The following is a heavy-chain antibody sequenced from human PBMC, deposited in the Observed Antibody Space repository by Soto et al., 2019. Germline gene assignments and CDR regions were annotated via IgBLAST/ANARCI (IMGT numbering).Heavy chain of an antibody. Sequence: QVQLVQSGAEVKKPGSSVKVSCKASGGTFSSYAISWVRQAPGQGLEWMGGIIPIFGTANYAQKFQGRVTITADESKSTAYMELSSLRSEDTAVYYCAIQEMDTSYYYYCGMDVWGQGTTVTVSS. CDR1: GGTFSSYA. CDR3: AIQEMDTSYYYYCGMDV. CDR2: IIPIFGTA. J-gene: IGHJ6*02. V-gene: IGHV1-69*01. D-gene: IGHD5-18*01.